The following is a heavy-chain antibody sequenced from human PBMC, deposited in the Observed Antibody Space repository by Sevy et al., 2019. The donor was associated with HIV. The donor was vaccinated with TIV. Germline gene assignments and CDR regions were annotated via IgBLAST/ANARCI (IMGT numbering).Heavy chain of an antibody. V-gene: IGHV1-2*02. Sequence: ASVKVSCKASGYTFTGYYMHWVRQVPGQGLEWMGWINPNSGGTNYAQKFQGRVTMTRDTSISTAYMELSRLRSDDTAVYYCASSSWYNNWFDPWGQGTLVTVSS. CDR2: INPNSGGT. CDR1: GYTFTGYY. D-gene: IGHD6-13*01. J-gene: IGHJ5*02. CDR3: ASSSWYNNWFDP.